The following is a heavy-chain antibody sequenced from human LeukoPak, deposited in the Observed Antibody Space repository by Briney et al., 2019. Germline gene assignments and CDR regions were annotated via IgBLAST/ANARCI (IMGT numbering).Heavy chain of an antibody. D-gene: IGHD6-13*01. CDR3: ARGTHPRIAAAGRPAYFDY. V-gene: IGHV4-59*01. Sequence: PSETLSLTCTVSGGSISSYYWSWIRQSPGKGLEWIGYISSSGSTNYNPSLKSRVTISVDTSKNQFSLKLSSVTAADTAVYYCARGTHPRIAAAGRPAYFDYWGQGTLVTVSS. CDR2: ISSSGST. J-gene: IGHJ4*02. CDR1: GGSISSYY.